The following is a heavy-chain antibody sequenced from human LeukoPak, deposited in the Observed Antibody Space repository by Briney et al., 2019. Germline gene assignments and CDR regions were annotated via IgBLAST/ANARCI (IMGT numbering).Heavy chain of an antibody. CDR2: IYNDGST. J-gene: IGHJ3*02. V-gene: IGHV3-53*01. D-gene: IGHD3-10*01. Sequence: PGGSLRLSCAASGYTVSTNYMSWVRQAPGKGLQWVSIIYNDGSTYYADSVKGRFTISRDNSKNTLSLQMNSLRAEDTAIYYCARTSVALGVSHAFDIWGQGTMVTVSS. CDR1: GYTVSTNY. CDR3: ARTSVALGVSHAFDI.